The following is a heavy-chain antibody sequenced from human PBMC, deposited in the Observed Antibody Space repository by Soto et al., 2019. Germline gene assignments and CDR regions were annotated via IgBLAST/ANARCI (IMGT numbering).Heavy chain of an antibody. CDR1: GGTFPSDT. CDR3: ARPTSGYYHDAFDI. V-gene: IGHV1-69*01. J-gene: IGHJ3*02. CDR2: IVPIFGTP. Sequence: QMQLMQSGSEVKKPGSSVKVSCKASGGTFPSDTISWVRQAPGQGLEWMGGIVPIFGTPNYAQKFQGRVTITADGSTSTAYMELSSLRSEDTAVYYCARPTSGYYHDAFDIWGQGTLVTVSS. D-gene: IGHD3-22*01.